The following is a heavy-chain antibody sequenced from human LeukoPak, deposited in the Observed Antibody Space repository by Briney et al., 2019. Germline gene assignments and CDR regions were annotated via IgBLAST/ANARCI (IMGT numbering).Heavy chain of an antibody. CDR1: GYTFTSYA. Sequence: ASVKVSCKASGYTFTSYAMHWVRQAPGQRLEWMGWINAGNGNTKYSQKFQGRVTITRDTSASTAYMELSSLRSEDTAVYYCARVGKIPRIAAAQSFDYWGQGTLVTVSS. D-gene: IGHD6-13*01. CDR3: ARVGKIPRIAAAQSFDY. J-gene: IGHJ4*02. CDR2: INAGNGNT. V-gene: IGHV1-3*01.